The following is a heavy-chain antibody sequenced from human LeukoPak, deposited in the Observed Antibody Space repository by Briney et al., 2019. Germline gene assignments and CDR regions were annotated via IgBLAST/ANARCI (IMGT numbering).Heavy chain of an antibody. J-gene: IGHJ6*03. Sequence: GASVKVSCKASGYTFTSYGISWVRQAPGQGLEWMGWISAYNGNTNYAQKLQGRVTMTTDTSTSTAYMELRSLRSDDTAVYYCARQTWIQLWPYYYYYVDVWGKGTTVTVSS. CDR3: ARQTWIQLWPYYYYYVDV. D-gene: IGHD5-18*01. CDR1: GYTFTSYG. V-gene: IGHV1-18*01. CDR2: ISAYNGNT.